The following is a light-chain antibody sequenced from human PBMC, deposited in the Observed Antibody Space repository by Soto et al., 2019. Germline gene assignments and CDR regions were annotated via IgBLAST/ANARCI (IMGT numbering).Light chain of an antibody. J-gene: IGLJ1*01. CDR2: EVT. CDR1: TSDFGFYNY. Sequence: QSALTQPASVSGSPGQSITISCTGTTSDFGFYNYVFWYQHHPGKAPKLLIYEVTNRHSGVSNRFSGSKSGNTASLTISGLQAEDEADYYCSSYTSSTDYVFGTGTKVTVL. V-gene: IGLV2-14*01. CDR3: SSYTSSTDYV.